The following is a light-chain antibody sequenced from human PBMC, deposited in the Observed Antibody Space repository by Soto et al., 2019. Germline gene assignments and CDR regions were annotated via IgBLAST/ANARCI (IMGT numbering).Light chain of an antibody. V-gene: IGKV3-20*01. CDR3: QHYDSLPIT. J-gene: IGKJ5*01. CDR2: GAS. CDR1: QSVSSSY. Sequence: EIVLTQSPGTLSLSPGERATLSCRASQSVSSSYLAGYQQKPGQPPRLLIYGASSRATGIPDRFSGSGSGTDFTLTISRLEPEDFAVFYCQHYDSLPITFGQGTRLEIK.